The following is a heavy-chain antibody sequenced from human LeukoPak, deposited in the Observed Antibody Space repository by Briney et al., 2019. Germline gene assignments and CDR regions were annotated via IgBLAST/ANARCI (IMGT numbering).Heavy chain of an antibody. CDR2: IYYSGST. D-gene: IGHD3-10*01. CDR3: ARDVITMVRGVIITNWFDP. Sequence: SETLSLTCTVSGGSISSYYWSWIRQPPGKGLEWIGYIYYSGSTNYNPSLKSRVTISVDTSKNQFSLKLSSVTAADTAVYYCARDVITMVRGVIITNWFDPWGQGTLVTVSS. J-gene: IGHJ5*02. CDR1: GGSISSYY. V-gene: IGHV4-59*12.